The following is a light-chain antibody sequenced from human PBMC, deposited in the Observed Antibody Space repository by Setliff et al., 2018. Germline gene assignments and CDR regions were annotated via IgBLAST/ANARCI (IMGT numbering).Light chain of an antibody. Sequence: QSVLTQPPSASGTPGQSVSISCSGSSSNIGGHTINWYQQLPGTAPKLLIYNNDQRPSGVPDRFSGSNSGTSASLGITGLQSEDEADYYCSAWDDTLNGVAFGGGTKVTVL. CDR1: SSNIGGHT. CDR2: NND. CDR3: SAWDDTLNGVA. V-gene: IGLV1-44*01. J-gene: IGLJ2*01.